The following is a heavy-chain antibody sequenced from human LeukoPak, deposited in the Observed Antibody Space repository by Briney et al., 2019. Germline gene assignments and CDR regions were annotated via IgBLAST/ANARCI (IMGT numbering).Heavy chain of an antibody. J-gene: IGHJ4*02. CDR2: ISSSGSTI. Sequence: PGGSLRLSCAASGFTFSSYEMNWVRQAPGKGLEWVSYISSSGSTIYYADSVKGRFTVSRDNAKNSVYLQMNSLRAEDTAIYYCAREMKDCGGDCLDSWGQGTLVTVSS. D-gene: IGHD2-21*02. V-gene: IGHV3-48*03. CDR1: GFTFSSYE. CDR3: AREMKDCGGDCLDS.